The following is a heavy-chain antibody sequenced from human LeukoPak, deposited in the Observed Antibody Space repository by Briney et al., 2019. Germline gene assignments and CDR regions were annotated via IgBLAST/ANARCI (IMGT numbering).Heavy chain of an antibody. Sequence: SVKVSCKASGGTFSSYAISWVRQAPGQGLEWMGGIIPIFGTANYAQKFQGRVTITADQSTTTAYIELSSLTSEDTAVYYCARVPGYYDSSSLGRFDPWGQGTPVTVSS. V-gene: IGHV1-69*13. CDR3: ARVPGYYDSSSLGRFDP. CDR2: IIPIFGTA. J-gene: IGHJ5*02. CDR1: GGTFSSYA. D-gene: IGHD3-22*01.